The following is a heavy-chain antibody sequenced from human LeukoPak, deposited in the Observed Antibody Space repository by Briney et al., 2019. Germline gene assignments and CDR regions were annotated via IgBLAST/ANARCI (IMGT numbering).Heavy chain of an antibody. V-gene: IGHV3-20*01. Sequence: PGGSLRLSCAASGFTFDDYGMSWVRQAPGKGLEWVSGINWNGGSTGYADSVKGRSTISRDNAKNSLYLQMNSLRAEDTALYHCARDHGSGSFDYWGQGTLVTVSS. CDR1: GFTFDDYG. CDR3: ARDHGSGSFDY. CDR2: INWNGGST. D-gene: IGHD3-10*01. J-gene: IGHJ4*02.